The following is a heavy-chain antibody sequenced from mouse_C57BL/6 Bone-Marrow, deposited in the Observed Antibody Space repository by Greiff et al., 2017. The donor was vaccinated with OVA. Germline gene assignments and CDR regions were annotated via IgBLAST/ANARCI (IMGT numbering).Heavy chain of an antibody. CDR1: GFNIKDYY. J-gene: IGHJ2*01. CDR2: IDPEDGDT. V-gene: IGHV14-1*01. Sequence: EVQLQQSGAELVRPGASVKLSCTASGFNIKDYYMHWVKQRPEQGLEWIGRIDPEDGDTEYAPKFQGKATMTADPSSNTAYLQLSSLTSEDTAVDYCTSSYYYGSRGLDYWGQGTTLTVSS. D-gene: IGHD1-1*01. CDR3: TSSYYYGSRGLDY.